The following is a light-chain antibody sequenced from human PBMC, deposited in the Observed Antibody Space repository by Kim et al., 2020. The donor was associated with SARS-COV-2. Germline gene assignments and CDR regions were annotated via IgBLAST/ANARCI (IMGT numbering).Light chain of an antibody. J-gene: IGLJ2*01. CDR3: QVWDSSGDQVV. CDR2: YDS. CDR1: NIGRTR. Sequence: SYELTQPPSVSVATGKTATITCGGNNIGRTRVHWYQQRPGQAPVLVIYYDSDRPSGIPERFSDSNSGDIATLTISRVEAGDEADYYCQVWDSSGDQVVFGGGTQLTVL. V-gene: IGLV3-21*04.